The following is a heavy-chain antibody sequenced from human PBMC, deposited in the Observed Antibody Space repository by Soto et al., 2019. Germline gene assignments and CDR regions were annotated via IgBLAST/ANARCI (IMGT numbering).Heavy chain of an antibody. Sequence: EVQLVESGGGLVKPGGSLRLSCAASGFTFSSYSMNWVRQAPGKGLEWVSSISSSSSYIYYADSVKGRFTISRDNAKNSLYLQMNSLRAEDTAVYYCARDPRITIFGVVASISSLEYYYYGMDVWGQGTTVTVSS. J-gene: IGHJ6*02. CDR2: ISSSSSYI. D-gene: IGHD3-3*01. CDR3: ARDPRITIFGVVASISSLEYYYYGMDV. V-gene: IGHV3-21*01. CDR1: GFTFSSYS.